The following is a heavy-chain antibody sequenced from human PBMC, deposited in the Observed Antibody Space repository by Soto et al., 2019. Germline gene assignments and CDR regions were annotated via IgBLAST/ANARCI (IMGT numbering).Heavy chain of an antibody. CDR3: ARDWSYALNY. Sequence: GGSLRLSCSSSGFTFSSYWIPWVRQAPGKGLVWVSPINSDGTDTNYADSVKGRFTTSRDNAKNTVYLQMNSLRAGDTAVYYCARDWSYALNYWGQGSLVTVSS. CDR2: INSDGTDT. V-gene: IGHV3-74*01. D-gene: IGHD3-16*01. CDR1: GFTFSSYW. J-gene: IGHJ4*02.